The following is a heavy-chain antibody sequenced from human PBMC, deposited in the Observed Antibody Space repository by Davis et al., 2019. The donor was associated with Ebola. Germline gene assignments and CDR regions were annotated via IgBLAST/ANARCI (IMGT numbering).Heavy chain of an antibody. CDR2: INPSGGST. CDR3: ARSTVVTPGNNWFDP. Sequence: AASVKVSCKASGYTFTSYGISWVRQAPGQGLEWMGIINPSGGSTSYAQKFQGRVTMTRDTSTSTVYMELSSLRSEDTAVYYCARSTVVTPGNNWFDPWGQGTLVTVSS. D-gene: IGHD4-23*01. J-gene: IGHJ5*02. CDR1: GYTFTSYG. V-gene: IGHV1-46*01.